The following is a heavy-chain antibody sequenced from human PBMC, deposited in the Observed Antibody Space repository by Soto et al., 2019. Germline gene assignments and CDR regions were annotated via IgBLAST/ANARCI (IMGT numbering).Heavy chain of an antibody. J-gene: IGHJ4*02. Sequence: QVQLVQSGAEVKKPGSSMKVSCKDSVGTCSSYAISWVRQAPGQGLAWMGGFIPIFGTANYAQKFQGRVTITADESTSTAYMELSILRSEDTAVYYFARGGCVYDCLYWGQGTLVTVSS. D-gene: IGHD5-12*01. CDR2: FIPIFGTA. CDR3: ARGGCVYDCLY. CDR1: VGTCSSYA. V-gene: IGHV1-69*01.